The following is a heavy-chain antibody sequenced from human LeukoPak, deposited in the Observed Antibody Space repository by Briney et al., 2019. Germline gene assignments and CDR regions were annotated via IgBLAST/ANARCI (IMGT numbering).Heavy chain of an antibody. CDR2: IIPIFGIA. J-gene: IGHJ4*02. CDR3: ARARRDGYNYYFDY. CDR1: GGTFSSYA. D-gene: IGHD5-24*01. V-gene: IGHV1-69*04. Sequence: GSSVKVSCKASGGTFSSYAISWVRQAPGQGLEWMGRIIPIFGIASYAQKFQGRVTITADKSTSTAYMELSSLRSEDTAVYYCARARRDGYNYYFDYWGQGTLVTVSS.